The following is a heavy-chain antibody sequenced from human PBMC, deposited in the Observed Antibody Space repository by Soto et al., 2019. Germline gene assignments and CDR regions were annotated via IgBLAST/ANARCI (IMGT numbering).Heavy chain of an antibody. V-gene: IGHV3-11*01. J-gene: IGHJ6*02. CDR2: ISSSGSTI. CDR1: GFTFSDYY. Sequence: PGGSLRLSCAASGFTFSDYYMSWIRQAPGKGLEWVSYISSSGSTIYYADSVKGRFTISRDNAKNSLYLQMNSLRAEDTAVYYCARSLTVEDYYYYGMDVWGQGTTVTVSS. D-gene: IGHD7-27*01. CDR3: ARSLTVEDYYYYGMDV.